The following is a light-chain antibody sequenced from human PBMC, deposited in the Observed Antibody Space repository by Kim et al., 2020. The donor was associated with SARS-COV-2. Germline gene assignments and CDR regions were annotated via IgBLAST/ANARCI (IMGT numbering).Light chain of an antibody. CDR1: RLRSSY. CDR3: TSLDRNSFVV. J-gene: IGLJ1*01. V-gene: IGLV3-19*01. CDR2: RNA. Sequence: SSELTQDPAVSVALGQTVRITCQGDRLRSSYATWYQQQPGQAPKVVLYRNAHRPSRVPDLFSGSISCNTAYFPFPGTQAGAEAYYFFTSLDRNSFVVF.